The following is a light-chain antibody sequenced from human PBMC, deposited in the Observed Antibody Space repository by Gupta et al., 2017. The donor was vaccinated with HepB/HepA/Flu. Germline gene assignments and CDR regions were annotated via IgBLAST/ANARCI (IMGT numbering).Light chain of an antibody. CDR1: QRLLYNNRNY. CDR3: QQDDTAPLT. Sequence: EIVITQSPESRTVSLGERANINCKSIQRLLYNNRNYLGSYQQKPGQPPKLLIYWPSTRQSGVPDRFSGRGSGANFTLTISSLQTEDVAVYYCQQDDTAPLTFGGGTTVEIK. CDR2: WPS. J-gene: IGKJ4*01. V-gene: IGKV4-1*01.